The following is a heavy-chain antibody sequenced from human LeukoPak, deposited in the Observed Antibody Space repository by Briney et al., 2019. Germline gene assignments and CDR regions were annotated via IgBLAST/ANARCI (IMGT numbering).Heavy chain of an antibody. V-gene: IGHV3-11*06. Sequence: TGGSLRLSCAASGFTFSDYYMFWIREAPGKGLEWGSYIDSDTDDIHYADSVKGRFTISRDNAKTSLYLQMNSLRAEDTAVYYCARRFDYWGQGTLVTVSS. CDR3: ARRFDY. CDR2: IDSDTDDI. J-gene: IGHJ4*02. CDR1: GFTFSDYY.